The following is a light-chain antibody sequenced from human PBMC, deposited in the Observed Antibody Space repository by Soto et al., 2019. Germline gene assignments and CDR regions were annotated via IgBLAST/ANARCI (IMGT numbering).Light chain of an antibody. CDR2: EVS. CDR1: SSDVGSYKF. Sequence: QSVLTQPPSASGSPGQSVTISCTGTSSDVGSYKFVSWYQQHPGKAPKLMMYEVSKRPSGVPDRFSGSKSGNTASLTVSGLQAEDEADYFCSSYTSSSLYVFGTGTKLTVL. CDR3: SSYTSSSLYV. J-gene: IGLJ1*01. V-gene: IGLV2-8*01.